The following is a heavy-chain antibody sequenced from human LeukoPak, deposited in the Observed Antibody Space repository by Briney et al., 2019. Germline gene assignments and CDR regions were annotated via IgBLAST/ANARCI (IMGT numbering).Heavy chain of an antibody. CDR1: GFSFSSHW. D-gene: IGHD6-6*01. V-gene: IGHV3-23*01. CDR3: AKEAFEYSSSSLFDY. CDR2: ISGSGGST. Sequence: PGGSLRLSCAASGFSFSSHWMSWVRQAPGKGLEWVSAISGSGGSTYYADSVKGRFTISRDNSKNTLYLQMNSLRAEDTAVYYCAKEAFEYSSSSLFDYWGQGTLVTVSS. J-gene: IGHJ4*02.